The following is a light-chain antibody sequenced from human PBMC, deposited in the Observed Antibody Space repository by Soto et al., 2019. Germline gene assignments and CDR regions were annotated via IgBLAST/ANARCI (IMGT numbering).Light chain of an antibody. Sequence: QSALAQPRSVSGSPGQSITISCTGSSSDVGGYEYVSWFQQDPGKAPKLMIYDVSARPSGVPNRFSGSKSGSTASLTISGLQADDEGDYHCCSYAGSYTYVFGTGTKVTVL. CDR3: CSYAGSYTYV. J-gene: IGLJ1*01. V-gene: IGLV2-11*01. CDR1: SSDVGGYEY. CDR2: DVS.